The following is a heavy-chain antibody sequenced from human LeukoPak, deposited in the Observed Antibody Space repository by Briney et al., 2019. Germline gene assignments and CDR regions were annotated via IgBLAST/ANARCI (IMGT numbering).Heavy chain of an antibody. Sequence: KAAGSLRLSCSASGFTFSSYSMNGVRQAPGKGLEGVSSISSSSSYIYYADSVKGRFTISRDNTKNSLYLQMNSLRAEDTAVYYCARLYYDFLSGAFDIWGQGTMVTVSS. D-gene: IGHD3-3*01. V-gene: IGHV3-21*01. CDR1: GFTFSSYS. J-gene: IGHJ3*02. CDR2: ISSSSSYI. CDR3: ARLYYDFLSGAFDI.